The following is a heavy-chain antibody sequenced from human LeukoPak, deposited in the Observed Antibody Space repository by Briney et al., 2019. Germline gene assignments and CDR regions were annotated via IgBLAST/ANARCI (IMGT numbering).Heavy chain of an antibody. CDR2: ISSSSSYI. CDR3: ARDSIDDSSSWSGWFDP. J-gene: IGHJ5*02. V-gene: IGHV3-21*01. Sequence: GGSLRLSCAASGFTFSSYSMNWVRQAPGKGLEWVSSISSSSSYIYYADSVKGRFTISRDNAKNSLYLQMNSLRAEDTAVYYCARDSIDDSSSWSGWFDPWGQGTLVTVSS. D-gene: IGHD6-13*01. CDR1: GFTFSSYS.